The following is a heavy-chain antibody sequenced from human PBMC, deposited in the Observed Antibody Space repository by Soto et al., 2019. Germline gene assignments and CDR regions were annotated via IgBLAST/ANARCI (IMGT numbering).Heavy chain of an antibody. CDR1: GGSINPYY. V-gene: IGHV4-59*08. Sequence: PSETLFLTCTVSGGSINPYYWGWIRQPPGKGLEWIGNIYYSGTTNYHPSLKSRVTISLDTSKNQFSLKLSSVTAADTAVYYCARLGGYYQAFDSWGQGTLVTVS. CDR2: IYYSGTT. CDR3: ARLGGYYQAFDS. J-gene: IGHJ4*02. D-gene: IGHD3-22*01.